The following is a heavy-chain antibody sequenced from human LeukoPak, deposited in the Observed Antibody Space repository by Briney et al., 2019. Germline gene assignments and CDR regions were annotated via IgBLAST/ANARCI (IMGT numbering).Heavy chain of an antibody. CDR1: DYSISSGYSYY. CDR2: IYHSGIT. Sequence: SETLSLTCTVSDYSISSGYSYYWGWIRQTPGKALEWIGNIYHSGITYYNHFNSSLKSRVTISIDTPKNQFSLRLTSVTAADTAVYFCATLVSTRYYFDYWGQGTLVTVSS. J-gene: IGHJ4*02. CDR3: ATLVSTRYYFDY. D-gene: IGHD5/OR15-5a*01. V-gene: IGHV4-38-2*02.